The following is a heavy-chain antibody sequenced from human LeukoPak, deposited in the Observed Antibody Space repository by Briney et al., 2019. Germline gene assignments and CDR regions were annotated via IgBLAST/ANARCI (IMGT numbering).Heavy chain of an antibody. CDR1: GGSISSGSYY. Sequence: SQTLSLTCTVSGGSISSGSYYWSWIRQLAGKGLEWIGRIYTSGSTNYNPSLKSRVTISVDTSKNRFSLKLSSVTAADTAVYYCAREGLDSYGSYYYYYYMDVWGKGTTVTVSS. V-gene: IGHV4-61*02. CDR2: IYTSGST. D-gene: IGHD5-18*01. J-gene: IGHJ6*03. CDR3: AREGLDSYGSYYYYYYMDV.